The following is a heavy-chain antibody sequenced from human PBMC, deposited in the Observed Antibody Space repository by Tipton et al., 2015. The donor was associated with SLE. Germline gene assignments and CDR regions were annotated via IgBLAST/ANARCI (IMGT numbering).Heavy chain of an antibody. J-gene: IGHJ4*02. D-gene: IGHD4-17*01. V-gene: IGHV4-34*01. CDR3: ARESPEGTTVNAADY. Sequence: LRLSCAVYGGSFSGYYWSWIRQPPGKGLEWIGEINHSGSTNYNPSLKSRVSISVDTSKNQFSLKLSSVTAADTAVYYCARESPEGTTVNAADYWGQGTLVTVS. CDR1: GGSFSGYY. CDR2: INHSGST.